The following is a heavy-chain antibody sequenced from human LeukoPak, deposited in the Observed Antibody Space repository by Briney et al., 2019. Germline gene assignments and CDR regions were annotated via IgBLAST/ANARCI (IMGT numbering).Heavy chain of an antibody. Sequence: GGSLRLSCAASGFTFSSYAMSWVRQAPGKGLEWVSAIRGSGGSTSYADSVKGRFTISRDNAKNSLYLQMNSLRAEDTAVYYCAKSPYSNYGDAFDIWGRGTMVTVSS. V-gene: IGHV3-23*01. D-gene: IGHD4-11*01. CDR2: IRGSGGST. J-gene: IGHJ3*02. CDR1: GFTFSSYA. CDR3: AKSPYSNYGDAFDI.